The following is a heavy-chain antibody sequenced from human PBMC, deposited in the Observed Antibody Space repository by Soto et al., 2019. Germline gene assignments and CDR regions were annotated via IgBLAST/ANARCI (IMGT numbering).Heavy chain of an antibody. CDR2: ISYDGSNI. CDR1: GFTFRNYG. V-gene: IGHV3-30*18. J-gene: IGHJ4*02. Sequence: QVQLVESGGGVVQPGMSLRLSCAASGFTFRNYGIHWVRQAPGKGLEWVAVISYDGSNIYYADSVKGRFTISRDNSKNTLYLQMNSLKPEDTAVYYCAKDRTTSPSYFDYWGQGTLVTVSS. CDR3: AKDRTTSPSYFDY. D-gene: IGHD4-17*01.